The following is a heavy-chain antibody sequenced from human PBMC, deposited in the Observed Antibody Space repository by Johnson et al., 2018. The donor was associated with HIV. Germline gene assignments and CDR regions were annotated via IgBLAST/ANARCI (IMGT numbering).Heavy chain of an antibody. CDR2: VWYDGSNK. CDR3: ARDDSSGWYGLGAFDI. V-gene: IGHV3-30*19. D-gene: IGHD6-19*01. Sequence: QVQLVESGGGVVQPGRSLRLSCAASGFTFSSYGMHWVRQAPGKGLEWVAGVWYDGSNKYYADYVKGRFTISRDNSKNTLYLQMHSLRAEDTAVYYCARDDSSGWYGLGAFDIWGQGTMVTVSS. J-gene: IGHJ3*02. CDR1: GFTFSSYG.